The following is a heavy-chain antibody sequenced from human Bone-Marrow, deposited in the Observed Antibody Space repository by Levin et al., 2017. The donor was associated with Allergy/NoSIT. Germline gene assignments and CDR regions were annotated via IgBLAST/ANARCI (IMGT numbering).Heavy chain of an antibody. D-gene: IGHD1-14*01. CDR2: INPNSGDT. CDR3: ARVQGTRKYGMDV. CDR1: GYTFTGYY. J-gene: IGHJ6*02. V-gene: IGHV1-2*02. Sequence: ASVKVSCKASGYTFTGYYLHWVRQAPGQGLEWMGWINPNSGDTHYPQKFQGRVSMTGDTSISTAYLELSSLRSDETAVYYCARVQGTRKYGMDVWGQGTTVAVAS.